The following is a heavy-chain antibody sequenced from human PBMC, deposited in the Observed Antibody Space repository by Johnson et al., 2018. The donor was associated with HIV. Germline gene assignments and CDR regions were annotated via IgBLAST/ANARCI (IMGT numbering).Heavy chain of an antibody. D-gene: IGHD6-19*01. J-gene: IGHJ3*02. V-gene: IGHV3-30*19. CDR1: GFTFSTYG. CDR2: MWYDGSNK. CDR3: ARELGSGWGETADAFDI. Sequence: QVQLVESGGGVVQPGRSLRLSCAASGFTFSTYGMHWVRQAPGKGLEWVAVMWYDGSNKYSAASVKGRFTISRDNSKNTLYLQMNSLRAEDTAVYYCARELGSGWGETADAFDIWGQGTMVTVSS.